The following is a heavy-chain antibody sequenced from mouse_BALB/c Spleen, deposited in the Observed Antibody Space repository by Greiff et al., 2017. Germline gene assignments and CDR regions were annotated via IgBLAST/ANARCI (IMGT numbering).Heavy chain of an antibody. CDR3: ASQYGNYGY. J-gene: IGHJ2*01. V-gene: IGHV5-12-1*01. CDR1: GFAFSSYD. CDR2: ISSGGGST. D-gene: IGHD2-1*01. Sequence: EVKLMESGGGLVKPGGSLKLSCAASGFAFSSYDMSWVRQTPEKRLEWVAYISSGGGSTYYPDTVKGRFTISRDNAKNTLYLQMSSLKSEDTAMYYCASQYGNYGYWGQGTTLTVAS.